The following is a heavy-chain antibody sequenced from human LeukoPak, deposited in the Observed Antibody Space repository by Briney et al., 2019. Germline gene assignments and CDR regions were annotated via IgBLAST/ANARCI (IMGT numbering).Heavy chain of an antibody. J-gene: IGHJ4*02. V-gene: IGHV1-69*13. CDR3: ARGGGYSYGYYFDY. CDR1: GYTYTGYY. Sequence: ASVKVSCKASGYTYTGYYMHWVRQAPGQGLEWMGGIIPIFGTANYAQKFQGRVTITADESTSTAYMELSSLRSEDTAVYYCARGGGYSYGYYFDYWGQGTLVTVSS. CDR2: IIPIFGTA. D-gene: IGHD5-18*01.